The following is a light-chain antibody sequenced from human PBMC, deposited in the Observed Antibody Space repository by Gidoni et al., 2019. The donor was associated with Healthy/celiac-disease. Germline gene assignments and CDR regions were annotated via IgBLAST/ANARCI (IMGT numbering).Light chain of an antibody. J-gene: IGKJ5*01. CDR3: QQRSNWPLIT. V-gene: IGKV3-11*01. CDR1: QSVSSY. Sequence: EIVLTQSPATLSLSPGEIGTRSCRASQSVSSYLAWYQQKPGQAPRLLIYDASNRATGIPARFSGSGSGTDFTLTISSLEPEDFAVYYCQQRSNWPLITFGQGTRLEIK. CDR2: DAS.